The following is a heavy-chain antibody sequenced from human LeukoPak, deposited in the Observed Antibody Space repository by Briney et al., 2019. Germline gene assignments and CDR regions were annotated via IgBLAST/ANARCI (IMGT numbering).Heavy chain of an antibody. J-gene: IGHJ6*02. CDR2: ISAYNGNA. V-gene: IGHV1-18*01. CDR3: AREFPYYYGMDV. Sequence: ASVKVSCKASGYTFSDFGIGWVRQAPGQGLEWMGWISAYNGNADYAQKLQGRVTVTTDTSTSTAYMELRSLRSDDTAVYFCAREFPYYYGMDVWGQGTTVTVSS. CDR1: GYTFSDFG.